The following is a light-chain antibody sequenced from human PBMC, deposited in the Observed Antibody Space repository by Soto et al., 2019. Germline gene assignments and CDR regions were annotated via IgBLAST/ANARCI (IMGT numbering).Light chain of an antibody. J-gene: IGKJ4*01. Sequence: EIVLTQSPGTLSLSPGERATLSCRASQSVSSSNLAWYQQKPGQAPRLLIYGASSRATGIPDRFSGSGSGTDFTLTISRLEPEDFAVYYCQQYGSPPLTFGGGTKVEIK. CDR1: QSVSSSN. CDR3: QQYGSPPLT. V-gene: IGKV3-20*01. CDR2: GAS.